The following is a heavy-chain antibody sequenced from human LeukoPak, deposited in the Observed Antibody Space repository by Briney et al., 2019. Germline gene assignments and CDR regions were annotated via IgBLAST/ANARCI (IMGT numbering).Heavy chain of an antibody. CDR3: ARATYYYDSSGYWVDV. CDR2: IYYSGST. V-gene: IGHV4-30-4*02. CDR1: GGSISSGDYY. J-gene: IGHJ6*02. Sequence: SETLSLTCTVSGGSISSGDYYWSWIRQPPGKGLEWIGYIYYSGSTYYNSSLKSRVTISVDTSKNQFSLKLSSVTAADTAVYYCARATYYYDSSGYWVDVWGQGTTVTVSS. D-gene: IGHD3-22*01.